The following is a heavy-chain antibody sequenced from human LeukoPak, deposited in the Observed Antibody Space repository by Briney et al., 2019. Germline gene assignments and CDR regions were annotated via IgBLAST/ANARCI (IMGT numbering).Heavy chain of an antibody. CDR2: INTNTGNP. V-gene: IGHV7-4-1*02. J-gene: IGHJ3*02. Sequence: ASVKVSCKASGYTFTSYAMNWVRQAPGQGLEWMGWINTNTGNPTYAQGFTGRFVFSLDTSVSTAYLQISSLKAEDTAVYYCARSKEMATITNAFDIWGQGTMVTVSS. CDR1: GYTFTSYA. CDR3: ARSKEMATITNAFDI. D-gene: IGHD5-24*01.